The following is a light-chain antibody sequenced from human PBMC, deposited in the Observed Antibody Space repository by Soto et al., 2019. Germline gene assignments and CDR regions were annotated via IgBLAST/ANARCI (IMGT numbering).Light chain of an antibody. Sequence: DIQMTQSPSALSASVGDRVTVTCRASQSISRYLNWYQQKPGKAPEPLIYAASSLQSGVPSRFSGSGSRTDFTLTISNLQPEDFATYFCQQTYSTLFTFGPGTKVEIK. CDR3: QQTYSTLFT. J-gene: IGKJ3*01. CDR2: AAS. CDR1: QSISRY. V-gene: IGKV1-39*01.